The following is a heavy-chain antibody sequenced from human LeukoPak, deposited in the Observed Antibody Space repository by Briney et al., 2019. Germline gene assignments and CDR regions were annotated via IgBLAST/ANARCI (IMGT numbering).Heavy chain of an antibody. CDR3: ARDYYDSSGYYYDDAFDI. D-gene: IGHD3-22*01. CDR2: INPSGGST. CDR1: GYTFTSYY. V-gene: IGHV1-46*01. J-gene: IGHJ3*02. Sequence: ASVKVFCKASGYTFTSYYMHWVRQAPGQGLEWMGIINPSGGSTSYAQKFQGRVTMTRDTSTSTVYMELSSLRSEDTAVYYCARDYYDSSGYYYDDAFDIWGQGTMVTVSS.